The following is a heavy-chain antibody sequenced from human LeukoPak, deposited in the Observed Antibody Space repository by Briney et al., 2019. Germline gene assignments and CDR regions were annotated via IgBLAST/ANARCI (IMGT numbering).Heavy chain of an antibody. Sequence: SETLSLTCTVSGGSISSYYWSWIRQPPGKGLEWIGYIYYSGSTNYNPSLKSRVTISVDKSKNQFSLKLSSVTAADTAVYYCARGPSWTTVVSLDYWGQGTLVTVSS. CDR2: IYYSGST. CDR1: GGSISSYY. CDR3: ARGPSWTTVVSLDY. D-gene: IGHD4-23*01. V-gene: IGHV4-59*12. J-gene: IGHJ4*02.